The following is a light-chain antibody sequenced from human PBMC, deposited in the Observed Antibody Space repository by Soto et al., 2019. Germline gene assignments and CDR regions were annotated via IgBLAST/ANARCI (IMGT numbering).Light chain of an antibody. CDR3: QQYGDWPPDT. J-gene: IGKJ2*01. V-gene: IGKV3-15*01. Sequence: EIVMTQSPATLSVSPGERATLSCRASQSVSRNLAWYQQKPGQPPRLLIYDASTRATGVPARFGGSGSGTEFTLTISVLQSEDFAVYYCQQYGDWPPDTFGQGTKVEI. CDR1: QSVSRN. CDR2: DAS.